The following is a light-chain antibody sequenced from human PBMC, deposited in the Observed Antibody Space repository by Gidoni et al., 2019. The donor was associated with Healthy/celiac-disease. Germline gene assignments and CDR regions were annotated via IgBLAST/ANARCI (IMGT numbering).Light chain of an antibody. CDR3: QSYDSSLFV. CDR1: SSNIGAGYD. J-gene: IGLJ3*02. CDR2: GTS. V-gene: IGLV1-40*01. Sequence: QSVLTQPPSVSGAPGQRVTISCTGSSSNIGAGYDVHWYQQLPGTAPKLLIYGTSNRPSGVPDRFSGSKSGTSASLAITGLQAEDEADYYCQSYDSSLFVFGGGTKLTVL.